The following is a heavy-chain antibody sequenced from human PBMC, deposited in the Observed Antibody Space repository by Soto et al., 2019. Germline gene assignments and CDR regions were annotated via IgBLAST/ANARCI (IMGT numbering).Heavy chain of an antibody. CDR3: AVVAF. Sequence: GWSPTLACESSGYRFNSFSMNWVRQVPGKGLEWVASISSASSETWYADSVKGRFIISRDNAQNSLFLQINTLRPEDWAIYKCAVVAFWGTGTSVTVS. D-gene: IGHD3-3*02. V-gene: IGHV3-21*04. CDR2: ISSASSET. J-gene: IGHJ6*03. CDR1: GYRFNSFS.